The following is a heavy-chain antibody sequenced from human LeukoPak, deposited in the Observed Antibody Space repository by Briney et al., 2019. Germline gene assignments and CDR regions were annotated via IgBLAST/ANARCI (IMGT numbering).Heavy chain of an antibody. Sequence: GGSLRLSCAASGFTVSSNYMSWVRQAPGKGLEWVSVIYSGGSTYYADSVKGRFTISRDNSKNTLYLQMNSLRAEDTAVYYCARDGSVSRSPDWGQGTLVTVSS. CDR1: GFTVSSNY. CDR3: ARDGSVSRSPD. J-gene: IGHJ4*02. CDR2: IYSGGST. D-gene: IGHD3-10*01. V-gene: IGHV3-66*01.